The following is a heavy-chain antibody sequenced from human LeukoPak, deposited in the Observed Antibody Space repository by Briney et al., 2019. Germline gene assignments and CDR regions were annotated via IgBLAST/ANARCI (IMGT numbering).Heavy chain of an antibody. Sequence: ASVKVSCKASGYTFTSYDINWVRQATGQGLELMGWMNPNSGNTGYAQKFQGRVTMTRNTSISTAYMELSSLRSEDTAVYYCARANSSSWYEFYYYYYMDVWGKGTTVTVSS. CDR3: ARANSSSWYEFYYYYYMDV. J-gene: IGHJ6*03. V-gene: IGHV1-8*01. CDR2: MNPNSGNT. CDR1: GYTFTSYD. D-gene: IGHD6-13*01.